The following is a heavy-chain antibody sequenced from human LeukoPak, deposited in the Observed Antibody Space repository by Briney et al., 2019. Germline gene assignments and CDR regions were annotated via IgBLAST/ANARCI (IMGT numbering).Heavy chain of an antibody. CDR3: ARRRTYYDFWSGYYSPDYYMDV. J-gene: IGHJ6*03. CDR2: INHSGST. D-gene: IGHD3-3*01. CDR1: GGSFSGYY. V-gene: IGHV4-34*01. Sequence: SETLSLTCAVYGGSFSGYYWSWIRQPPGKGLEWIGEINHSGSTNYNPSLKSRVTISVDTSKNQFSLKLSSMTAADTAVYYCARRRTYYDFWSGYYSPDYYMDVWGKGTTVTVSS.